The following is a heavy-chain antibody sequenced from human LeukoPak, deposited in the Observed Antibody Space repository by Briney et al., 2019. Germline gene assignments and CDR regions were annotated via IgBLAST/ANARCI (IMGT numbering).Heavy chain of an antibody. J-gene: IGHJ4*02. V-gene: IGHV3-30*18. CDR2: ISDDGSTN. Sequence: PGRSLRLSCAASGFTFSSYGMHWVRQAPGKGLEWVAVISDDGSTNYYADSVKGRFTISRDNSKNTLYLNTNSLRAEDTAVYYCAKEGAAGGKMQYCFDYWGQGTLLTVSS. D-gene: IGHD6-13*01. CDR3: AKEGAAGGKMQYCFDY. CDR1: GFTFSSYG.